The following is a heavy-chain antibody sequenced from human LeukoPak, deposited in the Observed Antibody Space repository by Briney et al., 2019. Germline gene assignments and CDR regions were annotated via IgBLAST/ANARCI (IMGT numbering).Heavy chain of an antibody. J-gene: IGHJ4*02. CDR3: ARGRKLYYDSSGYPPYFDY. CDR2: INHSGST. V-gene: IGHV4-34*01. D-gene: IGHD3-22*01. CDR1: GGSFSGYY. Sequence: SETLSLTCAVYGGSFSGYYWSWIRQPPGKGLEWIGEINHSGSTNYNPSLKSRVTISVDTSKNQFSLKLSSVTAADTAVYYCARGRKLYYDSSGYPPYFDYWGQGTLATVSS.